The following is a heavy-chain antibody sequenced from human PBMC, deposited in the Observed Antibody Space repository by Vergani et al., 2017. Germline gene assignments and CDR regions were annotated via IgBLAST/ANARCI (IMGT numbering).Heavy chain of an antibody. J-gene: IGHJ4*02. CDR1: GFTFSSYS. D-gene: IGHD3-22*01. CDR3: ARDRYYYDSSGYLDY. V-gene: IGHV3-21*01. Sequence: EVQLVESGGGLVKPGGSLRLSCAASGFTFSSYSMNWVRQAPGKGLEWVSSISSSSSYIYYADSVKGRLTISRDNAKNSLYLQMNSLRAEDTAVYYCARDRYYYDSSGYLDYWGQGTLVTVSS. CDR2: ISSSSSYI.